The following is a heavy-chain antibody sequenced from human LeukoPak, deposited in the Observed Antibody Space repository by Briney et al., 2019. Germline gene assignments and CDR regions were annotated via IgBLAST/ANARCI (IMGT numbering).Heavy chain of an antibody. CDR3: AKSSGYSYGYFDY. J-gene: IGHJ4*02. CDR2: ISGSGGST. CDR1: GFTFSSYA. Sequence: GGSLRLSCAASGFTFSSYAMSWVRQAPGKGLEWVSAISGSGGSTYYADSVKGRFTISRDNSKSTLYLQMNSLRAEDTAVYYCAKSSGYSYGYFDYWGQGTLVTVSS. V-gene: IGHV3-23*01. D-gene: IGHD5-18*01.